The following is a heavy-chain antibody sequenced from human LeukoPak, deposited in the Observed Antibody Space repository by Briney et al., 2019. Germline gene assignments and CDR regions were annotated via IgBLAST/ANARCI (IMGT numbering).Heavy chain of an antibody. CDR3: AREWGYGSGSYFDP. CDR2: INPNSGGT. Sequence: ASVTVSCKASGYTFTGYYRNWVRQPPGQGLEWMGWINPNSGGTNYAQKFQGRVTMTRDTSISTAYMELSRLRSDDTAVYYCAREWGYGSGSYFDPWGQGTLVTVSS. D-gene: IGHD3-10*01. CDR1: GYTFTGYY. V-gene: IGHV1-2*02. J-gene: IGHJ5*02.